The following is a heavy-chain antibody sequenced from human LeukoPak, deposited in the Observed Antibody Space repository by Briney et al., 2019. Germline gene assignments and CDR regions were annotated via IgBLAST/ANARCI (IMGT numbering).Heavy chain of an antibody. D-gene: IGHD5-24*01. CDR2: ISGSGGST. V-gene: IGHV3-23*01. J-gene: IGHJ4*02. CDR1: GFTFSSYA. Sequence: GGSLRLSCAASGFTFSSYAMSWVRQAPGKGLEWVSAISGSGGSTYYADSVKGRFTISKDNSKNTLYLQMNSLRAEDMALYYCAKDLGDGYNLAPLDYWGQGTLVTVSS. CDR3: AKDLGDGYNLAPLDY.